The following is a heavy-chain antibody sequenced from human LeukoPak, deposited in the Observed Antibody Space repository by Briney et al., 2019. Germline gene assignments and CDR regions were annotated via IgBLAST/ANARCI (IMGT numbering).Heavy chain of an antibody. J-gene: IGHJ4*02. CDR2: IRPDGSGK. CDR1: GFAFRSYW. D-gene: IGHD2/OR15-2a*01. Sequence: GGSLRLSCAASGFAFRSYWMTWVRQAPGKGLEWVANIRPDGSGKNYVDSVKGRFTISRDNANNALFLQMKGLRVEDTAVYYCSSQPAVLDLDCWGQGALVTVCS. CDR3: SSQPAVLDLDC. V-gene: IGHV3-7*01.